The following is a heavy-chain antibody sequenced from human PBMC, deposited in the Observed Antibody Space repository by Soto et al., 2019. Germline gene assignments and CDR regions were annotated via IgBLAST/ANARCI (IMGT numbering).Heavy chain of an antibody. CDR1: GGSISSYY. CDR3: ARRISGYYGSGSYYMYYYYGKDV. V-gene: IGHV4-59*08. J-gene: IGHJ6*02. Sequence: PSETLSLTCTVSGGSISSYYWSWIRQPPGKGLEWIGYIYYSGSTNYNPSLKSRVTISVDTSKNQFSLKPSSVTAADTAVYYCARRISGYYGSGSYYMYYYYGKDVCGQGTTVT. CDR2: IYYSGST. D-gene: IGHD3-10*01.